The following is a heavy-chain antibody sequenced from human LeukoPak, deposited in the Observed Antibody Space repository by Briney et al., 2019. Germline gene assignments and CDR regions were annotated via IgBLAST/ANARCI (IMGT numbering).Heavy chain of an antibody. D-gene: IGHD1-26*01. J-gene: IGHJ4*02. CDR1: GYTFPSYD. V-gene: IGHV1-8*01. CDR2: MNPNSGNT. Sequence: ASLKVSCKTSGYTFPSYDINWVRQATRQGLEWMGWMNPNSGNTGYTQKFQGRVTITRNTSITTAYMELSSLRSEDTAVYYCARGPKWTGSYYYFDYWGQGTLVTVSS. CDR3: ARGPKWTGSYYYFDY.